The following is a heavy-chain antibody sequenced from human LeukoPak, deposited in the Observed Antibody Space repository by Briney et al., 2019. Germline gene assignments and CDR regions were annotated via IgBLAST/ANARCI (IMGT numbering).Heavy chain of an antibody. Sequence: SETLSLTCTVSGGSIGSSSYYWGWIRQPPGKGLEWIGSIYYSGSTYYNPSLKSRVTISVDTSKNQFSLKLSSVTAADTAVYYCARGGYCSSTSCYGWPPYMDVWGKGTTVTVSS. CDR2: IYYSGST. D-gene: IGHD2-2*01. CDR1: GGSIGSSSYY. J-gene: IGHJ6*03. V-gene: IGHV4-39*07. CDR3: ARGGYCSSTSCYGWPPYMDV.